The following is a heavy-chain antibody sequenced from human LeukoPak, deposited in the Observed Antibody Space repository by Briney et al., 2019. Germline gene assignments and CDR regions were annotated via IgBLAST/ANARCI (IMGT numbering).Heavy chain of an antibody. V-gene: IGHV3-21*01. D-gene: IGHD2-2*01. CDR1: GFTLSSCS. CDR3: ARFPEGSSTLSNDF. CDR2: ISRSSGHV. J-gene: IGHJ4*02. Sequence: PGGSLRLSCAASGFTLSSCSMNWVRQAPGKGLEWVSSISRSSGHVFYADSMKGRFTVSRDNSKNSLYLQMNTLRAEDTAVYYFARFPEGSSTLSNDFLGQGTLGTGSS.